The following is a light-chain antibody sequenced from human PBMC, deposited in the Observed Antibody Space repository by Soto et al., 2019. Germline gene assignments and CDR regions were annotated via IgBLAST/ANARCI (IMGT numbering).Light chain of an antibody. V-gene: IGKV1-5*03. CDR2: KAS. Sequence: DIQMTQSPSSLSASVGDRVTITCRASESISNWLAWYQQKPGKAPKLPIFKASNLERGVPSRFSGSGSGTEFTLTISSLRPDDFATYSCQQYTTYPLTFGGGTKVEIK. J-gene: IGKJ4*01. CDR1: ESISNW. CDR3: QQYTTYPLT.